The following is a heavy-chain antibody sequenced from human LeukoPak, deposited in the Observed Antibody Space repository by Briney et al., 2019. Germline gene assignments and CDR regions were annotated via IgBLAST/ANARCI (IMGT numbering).Heavy chain of an antibody. Sequence: SQTLSLTCAVSGGSISSGGYSWSWIRQPPGKGLEWIGYIYHSGSTYYNPSLKSRVTISVDRSKNQFSLKLSSVTAADTAVYYCARADGHMEDAFDIWGQGTMVTVSS. CDR1: GGSISSGGYS. J-gene: IGHJ3*02. CDR2: IYHSGST. D-gene: IGHD5-24*01. CDR3: ARADGHMEDAFDI. V-gene: IGHV4-30-2*01.